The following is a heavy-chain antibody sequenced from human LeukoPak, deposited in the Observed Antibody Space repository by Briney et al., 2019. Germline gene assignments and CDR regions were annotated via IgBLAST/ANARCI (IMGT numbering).Heavy chain of an antibody. J-gene: IGHJ4*02. CDR1: GFTFSNYG. Sequence: GGSLRLSCAASGFTFSNYGMHWVRQAPGKGLEWVAVISYDGSDEYYADSVKGRFTISRDNSKNTLYLQMNSLRAEDTAVYFCANGLPSTWFGLGDSWGQGTLVTVSS. CDR2: ISYDGSDE. V-gene: IGHV3-30*18. D-gene: IGHD3-10*01. CDR3: ANGLPSTWFGLGDS.